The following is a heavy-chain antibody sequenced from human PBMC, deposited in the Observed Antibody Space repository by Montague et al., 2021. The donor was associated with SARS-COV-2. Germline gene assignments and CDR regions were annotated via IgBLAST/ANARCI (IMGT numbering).Heavy chain of an antibody. D-gene: IGHD6-19*01. CDR2: VFYTGST. CDR3: ARLIGSGWTDDFEF. V-gene: IGHV4-59*02. Sequence: SETLSLTCAVSGDSVNTNQWTWVRQPPGKGLEWLGHVFYTGSTKYNPSLESRVTISIDTSKNQFALRLNSVSAADTAIYYCARLIGSGWTDDFEFWGQGTMVTVSS. J-gene: IGHJ3*01. CDR1: GDSVNTNQ.